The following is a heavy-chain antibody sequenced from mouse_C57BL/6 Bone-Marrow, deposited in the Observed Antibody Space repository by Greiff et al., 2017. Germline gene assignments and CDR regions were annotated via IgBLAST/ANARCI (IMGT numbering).Heavy chain of an antibody. CDR3: ARHGDDYGGFAY. CDR1: GFTFSDYG. Sequence: EVMLVESGGGLVQPGGSLKLSCAASGFTFSDYGMAWVRQAPRKGPEWVASISNLAYSIYYADTVTGRFTISRENAKNTLYLEMSHLRSEDTAMYCCARHGDDYGGFAYWGQGTLVTVSA. V-gene: IGHV5-15*01. D-gene: IGHD2-4*01. CDR2: ISNLAYSI. J-gene: IGHJ3*01.